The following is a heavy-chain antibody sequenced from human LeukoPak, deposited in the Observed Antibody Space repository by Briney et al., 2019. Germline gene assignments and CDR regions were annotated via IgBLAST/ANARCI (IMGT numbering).Heavy chain of an antibody. CDR2: ISYDGSNK. V-gene: IGHV3-30*18. Sequence: GGSLRLSCAASGFTFSSYGMHWVRQAPGKGLEWVAVISYDGSNKYYADSVKGRFTISRDNSKNTLYLQMNSLRAEDTAVYYCAKDRDHSYGSYFDYWGQGTLVTVSS. CDR1: GFTFSSYG. CDR3: AKDRDHSYGSYFDY. D-gene: IGHD5-18*01. J-gene: IGHJ4*02.